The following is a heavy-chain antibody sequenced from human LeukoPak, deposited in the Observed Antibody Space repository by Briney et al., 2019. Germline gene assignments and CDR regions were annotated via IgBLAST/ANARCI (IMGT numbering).Heavy chain of an antibody. Sequence: GGSLRLSCAASGFTFSNYYMRWIRQAPGKGLERVSYISSSGSTIYYADSVKGRFTISRDNAKNSLYLQMNSLRAEDTAVYYCFRGYSGYGRVDYWGQGTQVTVS. CDR3: FRGYSGYGRVDY. D-gene: IGHD5-12*01. CDR2: ISSSGSTI. J-gene: IGHJ4*02. V-gene: IGHV3-11*01. CDR1: GFTFSNYY.